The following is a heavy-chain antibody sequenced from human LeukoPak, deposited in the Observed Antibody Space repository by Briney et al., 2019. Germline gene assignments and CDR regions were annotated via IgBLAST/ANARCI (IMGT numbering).Heavy chain of an antibody. V-gene: IGHV4-39*01. Sequence: NPSETLSLTCTVSGGSISSSSYYWDWLRQPPGKGLEWIGSFYYSGYTYYNPSLKSRVTISVDTAKNQLSLKLSSVTAADTAVYYCARAFRGLLWFGDDDYWGQGTLVTVPS. J-gene: IGHJ4*02. CDR3: ARAFRGLLWFGDDDY. D-gene: IGHD3-10*01. CDR2: FYYSGYT. CDR1: GGSISSSSYY.